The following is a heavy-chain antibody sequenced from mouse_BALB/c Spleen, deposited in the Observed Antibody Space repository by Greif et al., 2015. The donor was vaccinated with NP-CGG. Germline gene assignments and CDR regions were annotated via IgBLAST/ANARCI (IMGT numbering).Heavy chain of an antibody. Sequence: EVKLMESGGGLVKPGGSLKLSCAASGFTFSSYAMSWVRQTPEKRLEWVATISSGGSYTYYPDSVKGRFTISRDNAKNTLYLQMSSLRSEDTAMYYCARQGLTTTATCAMDYWGQGTSVTVSS. CDR3: ARQGLTTTATCAMDY. J-gene: IGHJ4*01. CDR1: GFTFSSYA. V-gene: IGHV5-9-3*01. CDR2: ISSGGSYT. D-gene: IGHD1-2*01.